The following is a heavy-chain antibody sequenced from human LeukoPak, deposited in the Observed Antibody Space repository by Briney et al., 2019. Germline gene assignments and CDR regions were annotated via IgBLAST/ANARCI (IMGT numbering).Heavy chain of an antibody. J-gene: IGHJ4*02. CDR1: GFTFSSYA. Sequence: GGSLRLSCAASGFTFSSYAMSWVRQAPGKGLEWVSAISGSGGSTYYADSVKGRFTISRDNSKNTLYLQMNSLRAEDTAVYYCAKLKGYDSSGYGGYFDYWGQGTLDTVSS. D-gene: IGHD3-22*01. CDR2: ISGSGGST. V-gene: IGHV3-23*01. CDR3: AKLKGYDSSGYGGYFDY.